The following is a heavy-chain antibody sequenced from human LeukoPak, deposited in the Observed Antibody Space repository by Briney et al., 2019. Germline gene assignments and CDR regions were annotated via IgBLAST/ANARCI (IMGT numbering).Heavy chain of an antibody. D-gene: IGHD4-23*01. CDR3: ARDRVSSDYGGNSGIGY. J-gene: IGHJ4*02. CDR1: GFTFSSYW. V-gene: IGHV3-74*01. CDR2: INSGGSST. Sequence: GGSLRLSCAASGFTFSSYWMHWVRQAPGKGLVWVSRINSGGSSTSYADSAKGRFTISRDNAKNTLYLQMNSLRAEDTAVYYCARDRVSSDYGGNSGIGYWGQGTLVTVSS.